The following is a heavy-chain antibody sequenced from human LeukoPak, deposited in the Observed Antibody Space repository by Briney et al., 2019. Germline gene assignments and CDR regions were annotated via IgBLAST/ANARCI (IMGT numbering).Heavy chain of an antibody. D-gene: IGHD6-25*01. CDR1: GYTFTTYY. J-gene: IGHJ4*02. V-gene: IGHV1-46*01. CDR3: ARVGSAAATADY. CDR2: IHPGGGST. Sequence: AAVTVSCKASGYTFTTYYMHSLRQAPGQGAEWMGLIHPGGGSTDYSQKFQGRMTITRDTSTRTDYIELASLRSDDTAEYFCARVGSAAATADYWGQGTLVTASS.